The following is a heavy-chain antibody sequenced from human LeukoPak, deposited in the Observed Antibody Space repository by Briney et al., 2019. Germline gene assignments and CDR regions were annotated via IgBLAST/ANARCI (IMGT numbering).Heavy chain of an antibody. CDR2: IYTSGNT. D-gene: IGHD2-15*01. CDR1: GGSISSYY. CDR3: ARIVTATQGRYYFDY. V-gene: IGHV4-4*07. Sequence: SETLSLTCTVSGGSISSYYWSWIRQPAGKGLEWIGRIYTSGNTNYNPSLKSRVTMSGDTSKNHFSLKLTSVTAADTAVYYCARIVTATQGRYYFDYWGQGTLVTVSS. J-gene: IGHJ4*02.